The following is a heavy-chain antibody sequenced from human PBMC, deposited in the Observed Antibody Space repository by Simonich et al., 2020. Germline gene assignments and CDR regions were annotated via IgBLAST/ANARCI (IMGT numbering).Heavy chain of an antibody. CDR3: ARWAYSSSYFDY. Sequence: QLQLQESGPGLVKPSETLSLTCTVSGGSISSSSYYWGWIRPPPGKGLEWIGSIYYSGSTDYNPSLKSRVTISVDTSKNKFSLKLSSVTAADTAVYYCARWAYSSSYFDYWGQGTLVTVSS. V-gene: IGHV4-39*01. J-gene: IGHJ4*02. D-gene: IGHD6-6*01. CDR2: IYYSGST. CDR1: GGSISSSSYY.